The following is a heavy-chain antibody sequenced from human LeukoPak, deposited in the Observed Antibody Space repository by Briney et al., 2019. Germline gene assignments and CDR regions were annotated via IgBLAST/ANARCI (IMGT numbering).Heavy chain of an antibody. J-gene: IGHJ4*02. CDR3: ARDPSSGWYEIDY. CDR2: ISSSSSTI. Sequence: GGSLRLSCAASGFTFSSYSMNWVRQAPGKGLEWVSYISSSSSTIYYADSVKGRFTISRDNAKNSLYLQMNSLRAEDTAVYYCARDPSSGWYEIDYWGQGTLATVSS. V-gene: IGHV3-48*04. D-gene: IGHD6-19*01. CDR1: GFTFSSYS.